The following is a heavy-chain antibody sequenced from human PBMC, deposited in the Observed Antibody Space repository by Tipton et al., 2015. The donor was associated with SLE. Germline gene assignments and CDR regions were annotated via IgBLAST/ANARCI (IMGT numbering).Heavy chain of an antibody. CDR2: VYYTGST. CDR1: GGSISGSFYY. V-gene: IGHV4-39*07. J-gene: IGHJ4*02. CDR3: ARQRLQPGGDYFDY. D-gene: IGHD4-11*01. Sequence: QLVQSGPEVKPSETLSLTCTVSGGSISGSFYYWGWIRQPPGKGLEWIVSVYYTGSTYNNPSLKSRVSVSVDTSKTQFSLKLSSVTAADTAVYYCARQRLQPGGDYFDYWGQGTLVTVSS.